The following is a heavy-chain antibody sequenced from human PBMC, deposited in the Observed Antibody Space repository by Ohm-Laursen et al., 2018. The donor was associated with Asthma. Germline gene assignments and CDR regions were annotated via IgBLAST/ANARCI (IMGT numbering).Heavy chain of an antibody. J-gene: IGHJ4*02. Sequence: SLRLSCTASGFTFSSYGMHWVRQAPGKGLEWVAVISYDGTNKYYGHSVKGRFTISRDNSKNTLYLQMNSLRTEDTAVYYCAKDSSLRWYNFDYWGQGTLVTVSS. V-gene: IGHV3-30*18. CDR1: GFTFSSYG. D-gene: IGHD4-23*01. CDR2: ISYDGTNK. CDR3: AKDSSLRWYNFDY.